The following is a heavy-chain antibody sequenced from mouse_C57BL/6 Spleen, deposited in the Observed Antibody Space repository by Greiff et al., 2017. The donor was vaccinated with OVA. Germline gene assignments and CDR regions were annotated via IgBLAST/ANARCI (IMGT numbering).Heavy chain of an antibody. V-gene: IGHV1-80*01. CDR1: GYAFSSYW. D-gene: IGHD2-5*01. CDR2: IYPGDGDT. CDR3: ARSYSNYASAMDY. Sequence: QVQLQQSGAELVKPGASVKISCKASGYAFSSYWMNWVKQRPGKGLEWIGQIYPGDGDTNYNGKFKGKATLTADKSSSTAYMQLSSLTSEDSAVYFCARSYSNYASAMDYWGQGTSVTVSS. J-gene: IGHJ4*01.